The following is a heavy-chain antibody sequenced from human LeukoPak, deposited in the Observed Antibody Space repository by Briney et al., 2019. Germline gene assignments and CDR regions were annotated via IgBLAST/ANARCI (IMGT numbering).Heavy chain of an antibody. V-gene: IGHV1-18*01. CDR1: GYTFSIYA. CDR2: ISAYNGNT. J-gene: IGHJ4*02. CDR3: AEGRDSSGWYLDY. Sequence: ASVTVSCKASGYTFSIYAISWVRQAPGQGLEWMGWISAYNGNTDYAQKFQGRVTMTRDTSISTAYMELSRLRSDDTAVYYCAEGRDSSGWYLDYWGQGTLVTVSS. D-gene: IGHD6-19*01.